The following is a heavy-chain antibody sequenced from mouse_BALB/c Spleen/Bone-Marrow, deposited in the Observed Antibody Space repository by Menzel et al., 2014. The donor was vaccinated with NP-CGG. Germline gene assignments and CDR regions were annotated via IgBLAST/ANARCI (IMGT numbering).Heavy chain of an antibody. D-gene: IGHD2-4*01. CDR1: GYSITSDYA. V-gene: IGHV3-2*02. CDR2: ISYSGSS. J-gene: IGHJ2*01. Sequence: EVQGVESGPGLVKPSQSPSLTCTVTGYSITSDYAWNWIRQFPGNKLEWMGYISYSGSSSYNPSLESRISITRDTSKTQFFLQLHSVTTEDTATYYCARYDYDVGYFDYWGQGTTLTVSS. CDR3: ARYDYDVGYFDY.